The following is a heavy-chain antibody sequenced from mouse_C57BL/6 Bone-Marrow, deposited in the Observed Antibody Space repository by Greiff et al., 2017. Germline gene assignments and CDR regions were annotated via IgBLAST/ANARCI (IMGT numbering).Heavy chain of an antibody. CDR3: SSFDGNYLDF. CDR1: GYTFTDHT. Sequence: VQLQQSDAELVKPGASVKISCKVSGYTFTDHTIHWMKQRPEQGLEWIGWIDPEIGDTEYASKFQGKATITSDTSSNTAYLQLSSLTSEDTAVYYCSSFDGNYLDFWGQGTPLTVAS. D-gene: IGHD2-3*01. V-gene: IGHV14-4*01. CDR2: IDPEIGDT. J-gene: IGHJ2*01.